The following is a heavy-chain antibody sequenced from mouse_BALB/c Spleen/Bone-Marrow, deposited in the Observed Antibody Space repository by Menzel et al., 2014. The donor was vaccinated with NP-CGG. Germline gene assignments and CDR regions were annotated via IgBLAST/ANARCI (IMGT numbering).Heavy chain of an antibody. CDR2: ISSGGGST. CDR3: ARLPSYYRYEDAY. J-gene: IGHJ3*01. V-gene: IGHV5-12-1*01. D-gene: IGHD2-14*01. CDR1: GFAFSSCD. Sequence: EVKLQESGGGLVKPGGSLKLSCAASGFAFSSCDMSWVRQTPEKRLEWVAYISSGGGSTYYPDTVKGRFTISRDNAKNTLYLQMSSLKSEDTAMYYCARLPSYYRYEDAYWGQGTLVTVSA.